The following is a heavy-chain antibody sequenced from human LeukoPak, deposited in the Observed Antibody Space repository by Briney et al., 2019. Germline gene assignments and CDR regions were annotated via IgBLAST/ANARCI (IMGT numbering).Heavy chain of an antibody. CDR2: VSRSASA. CDR1: GVSVSTSDYY. D-gene: IGHD2-15*01. V-gene: IGHV4-39*07. J-gene: IGHJ5*02. Sequence: SETLSLTCIVSGVSVSTSDYYWGWIRQPPGMGLEWIGSVSRSASASYNPSLKGRVTISVDTSKNQFSLKLSSLTAADTAVYYCARGIRTSTNWFDPWGQGTLVTVSS. CDR3: ARGIRTSTNWFDP.